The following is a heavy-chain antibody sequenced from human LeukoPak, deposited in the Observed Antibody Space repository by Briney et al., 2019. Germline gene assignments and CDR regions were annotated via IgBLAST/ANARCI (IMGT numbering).Heavy chain of an antibody. D-gene: IGHD5-18*01. CDR1: GFTFSSYG. CDR2: IRYDGSNK. Sequence: GGSLRLSCAASGFTFSSYGMHWVRQAPGKGLEWVAFIRYDGSNKYYADSVKGRFTISRDNSKNTLYLQMNSLRAEDTAVYYCAKYGGYSCGSQLGYWGQGTLVTVSS. CDR3: AKYGGYSCGSQLGY. V-gene: IGHV3-30*02. J-gene: IGHJ4*02.